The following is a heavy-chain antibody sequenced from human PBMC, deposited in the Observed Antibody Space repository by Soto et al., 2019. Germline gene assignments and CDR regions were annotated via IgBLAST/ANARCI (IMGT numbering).Heavy chain of an antibody. V-gene: IGHV4-39*01. CDR1: GGSISSSSYY. CDR2: IYYSGST. J-gene: IGHJ2*01. D-gene: IGHD2-21*02. Sequence: QLQLQESGPGLVKPSETLSLTCTVSGGSISSSSYYWGWIRQPPGKGLEWIGSIYYSGSTYYNPSLQSRVTISVDTSKNQFSLKLSSVTAADTAVYYCARYCGGDCYANWYFDLWGRGTLVTVSS. CDR3: ARYCGGDCYANWYFDL.